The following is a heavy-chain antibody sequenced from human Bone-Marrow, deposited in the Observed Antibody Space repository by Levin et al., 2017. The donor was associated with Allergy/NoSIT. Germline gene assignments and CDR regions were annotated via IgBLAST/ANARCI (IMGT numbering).Heavy chain of an antibody. CDR2: IYYSGST. J-gene: IGHJ6*03. CDR1: GGSIRSYY. D-gene: IGHD3-10*01. Sequence: SQTLSLTCTVSGGSIRSYYWSWIRQPPGKGLEWIGYIYYSGSTNYNPSLKSRVTISVDTSKNQFSLKLSSVTAADTAVYYCARGVYGSGSSQTNYYYYYYMDVWGKGTTVTVSS. V-gene: IGHV4-59*01. CDR3: ARGVYGSGSSQTNYYYYYYMDV.